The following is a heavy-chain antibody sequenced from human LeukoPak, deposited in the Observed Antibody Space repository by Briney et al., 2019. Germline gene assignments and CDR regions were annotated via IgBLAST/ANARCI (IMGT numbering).Heavy chain of an antibody. CDR3: AKQGCTGTRCYINY. CDR2: MSGGGETT. V-gene: IGHV3-23*01. J-gene: IGHJ4*02. Sequence: GGSLRLSCAASGFTFSDYAMSWVRQAPGKGLEWASIMSGGGETTYYADSVRGRFTISRDNSKNTLYLQMNSLRAEDTAVYYCAKQGCTGTRCYINYWGQGTLVTVSS. CDR1: GFTFSDYA. D-gene: IGHD2-2*02.